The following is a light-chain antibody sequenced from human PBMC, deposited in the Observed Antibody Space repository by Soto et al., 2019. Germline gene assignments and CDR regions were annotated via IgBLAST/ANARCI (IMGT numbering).Light chain of an antibody. J-gene: IGLJ7*01. V-gene: IGLV1-47*02. Sequence: QAVVTQPPSASGTAGQRVTISCSGSSSNIGSNYVYWYQQLPGMAPKLLIYSNIHRPSGVPDRFSGSKSGTSASLAISGLRSEDEADYYCAAWDDSLSRAVFGGGTQLTVL. CDR2: SNI. CDR3: AAWDDSLSRAV. CDR1: SSNIGSNY.